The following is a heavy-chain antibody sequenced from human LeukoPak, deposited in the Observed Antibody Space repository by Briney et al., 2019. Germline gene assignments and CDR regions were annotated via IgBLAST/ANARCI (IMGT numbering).Heavy chain of an antibody. CDR3: AKAAAGAGGVDY. D-gene: IGHD6-13*01. J-gene: IGHJ4*02. Sequence: GGSLRLSCAASGFTFSSYGMHWVRQAPGKGLEWVAVISYDGSNKYYADSVKGRFTISRDNSKNTLYLQMNSLRAEDTAVYYCAKAAAGAGGVDYWGQGTLVTVSS. CDR2: ISYDGSNK. V-gene: IGHV3-30*18. CDR1: GFTFSSYG.